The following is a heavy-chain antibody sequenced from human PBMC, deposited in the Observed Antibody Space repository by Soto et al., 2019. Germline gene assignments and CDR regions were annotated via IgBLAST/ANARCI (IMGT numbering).Heavy chain of an antibody. CDR3: ARVARGGYDFWIGYYFDY. J-gene: IGHJ4*02. Sequence: QVQLVQSGAEVKKPGSSVKVSCKASGGTFSSYAISWVRQAPGQGLEWMGGIIPIFGTANYAQKFQGRVTITADESTSTAYMELSSLRSEDTAVYYCARVARGGYDFWIGYYFDYWGQGTLVTVSS. V-gene: IGHV1-69*01. CDR2: IIPIFGTA. D-gene: IGHD3-3*01. CDR1: GGTFSSYA.